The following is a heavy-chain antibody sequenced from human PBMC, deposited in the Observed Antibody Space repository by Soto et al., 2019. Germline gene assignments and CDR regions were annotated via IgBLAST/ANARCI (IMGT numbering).Heavy chain of an antibody. CDR2: ISGSGGST. Sequence: PGESLKISCAASGFTFSSYAMSWVRQAPGKGLEWVSAISGSGGSTYYADSVKGRFTISRDNAKNSLYLQMNSLRDEDTAVYYCARDDYYDTSGYLALFDYWGQGTLVTVSS. D-gene: IGHD3-22*01. J-gene: IGHJ4*02. CDR3: ARDDYYDTSGYLALFDY. V-gene: IGHV3-23*01. CDR1: GFTFSSYA.